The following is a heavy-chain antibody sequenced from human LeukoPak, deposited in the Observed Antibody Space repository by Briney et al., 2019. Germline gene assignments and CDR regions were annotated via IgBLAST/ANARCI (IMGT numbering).Heavy chain of an antibody. CDR3: VKAAGSWYGYFDY. Sequence: GGSLRLSCAVSGFTLSNYAIHWVRQAPGKGLEYVSTISHDGGNTNYADSVKGRFTISRDNSKNTLYLQMSSLRAEDTAVYYCVKAAGSWYGYFDYWGQGTLVTVS. J-gene: IGHJ4*02. CDR2: ISHDGGNT. V-gene: IGHV3-64D*06. D-gene: IGHD6-13*01. CDR1: GFTLSNYA.